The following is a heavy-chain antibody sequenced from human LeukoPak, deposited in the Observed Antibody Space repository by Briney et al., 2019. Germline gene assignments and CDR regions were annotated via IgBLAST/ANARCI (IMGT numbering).Heavy chain of an antibody. CDR3: ARGGLLRYFDWLFDY. D-gene: IGHD3-9*01. Sequence: SETLSLTCTVSGGSISSYYWSWIRQPPGKGLEWIGYIYYSGSANYNPSLKSRVTISVDRSKNQFSLKLSSVTAADTAVYYCARGGLLRYFDWLFDYWGQGTLVTVSS. V-gene: IGHV4-59*12. CDR2: IYYSGSA. J-gene: IGHJ4*02. CDR1: GGSISSYY.